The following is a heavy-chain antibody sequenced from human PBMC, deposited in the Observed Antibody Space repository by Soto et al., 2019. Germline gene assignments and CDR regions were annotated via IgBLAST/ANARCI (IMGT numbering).Heavy chain of an antibody. CDR2: ITWDGGST. V-gene: IGHV3-43*01. Sequence: EVQLVESGGVVVQPGGSLRLSCAASEFTFDDYTMHWVRQAPGKGLEWVSLITWDGGSTYYADSVRGRFTISRDDSTNSLYLQMNSLRTDDTALYFCAKDPTVTTTGDAFGIWGRGTMVTVSS. J-gene: IGHJ3*02. CDR1: EFTFDDYT. CDR3: AKDPTVTTTGDAFGI. D-gene: IGHD4-17*01.